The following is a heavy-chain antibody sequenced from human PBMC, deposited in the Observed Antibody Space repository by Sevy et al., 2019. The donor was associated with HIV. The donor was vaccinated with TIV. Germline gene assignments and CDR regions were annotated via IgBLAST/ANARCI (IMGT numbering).Heavy chain of an antibody. D-gene: IGHD2-15*01. CDR3: VRAIQLAASY. V-gene: IGHV3-7*02. Sequence: GGSLRLSCEASAINIRDYWMNWVRRAPGKGLEWVANVKPDGSKIDYADSVKGRFTISRDSAKNPVFLQMTSLRAEDTALYYCVRAIQLAASYWGQGMLVTVSS. CDR1: AINIRDYW. J-gene: IGHJ4*02. CDR2: VKPDGSKI.